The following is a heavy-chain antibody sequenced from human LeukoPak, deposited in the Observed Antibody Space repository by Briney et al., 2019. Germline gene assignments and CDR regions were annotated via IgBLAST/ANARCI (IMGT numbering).Heavy chain of an antibody. J-gene: IGHJ3*02. D-gene: IGHD6-13*01. CDR1: GFTFTSHD. CDR3: ARGARGAAAADDAFDI. Sequence: ASVKVSCKASGFTFTSHDYNWVRQATGQGLEWMGWMNPNSGATGYAQKFQGRVTMTRDTSITTVYMELSSLTSEDTAVYYCARGARGAAAADDAFDIWGRGTMVVVSS. V-gene: IGHV1-8*01. CDR2: MNPNSGAT.